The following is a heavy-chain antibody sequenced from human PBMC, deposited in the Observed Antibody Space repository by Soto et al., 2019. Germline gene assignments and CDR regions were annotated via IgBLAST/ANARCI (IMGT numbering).Heavy chain of an antibody. J-gene: IGHJ3*01. CDR2: ISSGSSTI. CDR1: GFTFSSYS. Sequence: EVQLVESGGGLVQPGGSLRLSCAASGFTFSSYSMNWVRQAPGKGLEWVSYISSGSSTIYYADSVKGRFTISRDNAQNSLYLQTNSLRGKDTAVYYCAKTYRSGRGAFDVWGQGTMVTVAS. CDR3: AKTYRSGRGAFDV. D-gene: IGHD6-19*01. V-gene: IGHV3-48*01.